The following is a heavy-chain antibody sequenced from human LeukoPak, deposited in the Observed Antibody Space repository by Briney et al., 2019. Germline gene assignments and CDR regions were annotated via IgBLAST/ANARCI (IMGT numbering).Heavy chain of an antibody. CDR1: GGTFSSYA. D-gene: IGHD2-2*01. CDR3: ARRDIVVVPATDWYFDL. CDR2: IIPIFGTA. Sequence: ASVKVSCKASGGTFSSYAISWVRQAPGQGLEWMGGIIPIFGTANYAQKFQGRVTITADESTSTAYMELSSLRSEDTAVYYCARRDIVVVPATDWYFDLWGRGTLVTVSS. J-gene: IGHJ2*01. V-gene: IGHV1-69*13.